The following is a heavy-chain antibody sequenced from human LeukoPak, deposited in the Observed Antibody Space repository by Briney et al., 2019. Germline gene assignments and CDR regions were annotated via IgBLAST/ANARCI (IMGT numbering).Heavy chain of an antibody. D-gene: IGHD5-18*01. CDR1: GFTFSSYA. J-gene: IGHJ4*02. CDR2: ISYDGSNK. Sequence: GESLRLSCAASGFTFSSYAMHWVRQAPGKGLEWVAVISYDGSNKYYADSVKGRFTIFRDNSKNTLYLQMNSLRAEDTAVYYCARGKRIQLWLIPDYWGQGTLVTVSS. V-gene: IGHV3-30-3*01. CDR3: ARGKRIQLWLIPDY.